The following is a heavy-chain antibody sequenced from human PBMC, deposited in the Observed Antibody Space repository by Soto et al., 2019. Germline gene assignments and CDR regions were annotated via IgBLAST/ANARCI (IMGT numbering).Heavy chain of an antibody. Sequence: GGSLRLSCAASGFTFSSYVMHWVRQAPGKGLEWVAVIWYDGSNKYYADSVKGRFTISRDNSKNTLYLQMNSLRAEDTAVYYCARDTNGDYVGFNYYYGMDVWGQGTTVTVSS. D-gene: IGHD4-17*01. CDR1: GFTFSSYV. CDR3: ARDTNGDYVGFNYYYGMDV. J-gene: IGHJ6*02. CDR2: IWYDGSNK. V-gene: IGHV3-33*01.